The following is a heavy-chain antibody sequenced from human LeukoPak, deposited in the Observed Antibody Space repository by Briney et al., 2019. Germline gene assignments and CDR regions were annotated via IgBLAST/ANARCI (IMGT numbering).Heavy chain of an antibody. D-gene: IGHD3-9*01. CDR3: ARDISYGMDV. CDR2: IWFDGSDK. Sequence: GGSLRLSCAASGFTFSSYEMNWVRQAPGKGLEWVAVIWFDGSDKYYADSVKGRFTISRDNSKNTLYLQMNSLRAEDTAMYYCARDISYGMDVWGQGTTVTVSS. J-gene: IGHJ6*02. CDR1: GFTFSSYE. V-gene: IGHV3-33*08.